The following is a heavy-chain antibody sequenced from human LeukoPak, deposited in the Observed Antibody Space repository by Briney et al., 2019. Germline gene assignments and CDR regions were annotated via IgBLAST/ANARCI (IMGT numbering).Heavy chain of an antibody. V-gene: IGHV1-2*02. D-gene: IGHD5-18*01. CDR3: ARALLTALVKTSGGDT. Sequence: GASVTVSCKASGYTFTGYYMHWVRQAPGQGLEWMGWINPNTGATSYAQKFQDRVTMTRDTSISTAYMDFSRLTSDDTAVYYCARALLTALVKTSGGDTWGQGTMVTVSS. J-gene: IGHJ3*02. CDR1: GYTFTGYY. CDR2: INPNTGAT.